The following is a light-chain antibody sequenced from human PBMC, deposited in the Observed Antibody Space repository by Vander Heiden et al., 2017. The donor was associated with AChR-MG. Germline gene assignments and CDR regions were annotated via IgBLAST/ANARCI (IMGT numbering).Light chain of an antibody. CDR3: VQALQTPFT. Sequence: DTVMTQSPLSLPVTPGEPASISCRSSQSLLHSNGYNYLDWYLQKPGQSPQLLIYLGSNRASGVPDRFSGSVSGTDFTLKISRVEPEDVGVYYCVQALQTPFTFGPGTKVDIK. CDR1: QSLLHSNGYNY. J-gene: IGKJ3*01. V-gene: IGKV2-28*01. CDR2: LGS.